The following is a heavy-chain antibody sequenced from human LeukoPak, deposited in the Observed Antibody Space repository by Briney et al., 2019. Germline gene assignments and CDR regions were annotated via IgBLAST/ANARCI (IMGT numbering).Heavy chain of an antibody. CDR3: ANKNDYIWGSYHY. CDR2: ISSSGGST. J-gene: IGHJ4*02. V-gene: IGHV3-23*01. Sequence: SCKASGGTFSSYAMTWVRQAPGKGLEWFSVISSSGGSTYYADSVKGRFTISRDNSKNTLYLQMNSLRAEDTAVYYCANKNDYIWGSYHYWGQGTLVTVSS. CDR1: GGTFSSYA. D-gene: IGHD3-16*01.